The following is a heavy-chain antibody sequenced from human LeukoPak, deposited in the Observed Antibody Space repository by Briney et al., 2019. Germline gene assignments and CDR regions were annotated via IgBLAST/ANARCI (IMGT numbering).Heavy chain of an antibody. CDR1: GYTFTSYD. CDR2: MNPNSGNT. CDR3: ARVYYDFWSGYYTPKGFDY. V-gene: IGHV1-8*03. J-gene: IGHJ4*02. Sequence: ASVKVSCKASGYTFTSYDINWVRQATGQGLERMGWMNPNSGNTGYAQKFQGRVTITRNTSISTAYMELSSLRSEDTAVYYCARVYYDFWSGYYTPKGFDYWGQGTLVTVSS. D-gene: IGHD3-3*01.